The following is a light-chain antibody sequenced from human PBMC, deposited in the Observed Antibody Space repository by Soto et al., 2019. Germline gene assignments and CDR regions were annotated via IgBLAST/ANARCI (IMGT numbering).Light chain of an antibody. J-gene: IGLJ1*01. CDR3: SSYTSSRSDV. CDR2: DVS. CDR1: SSDIGGYNY. Sequence: QSALTQPASVSGSPGQSITISCTGTSSDIGGYNYVSWYQQHPGKAPKLMIYDVSNRPSGVSNRFSGSKSGNTASLTISGLQAEHEADYYCSSYTSSRSDVFGTGTKVTVL. V-gene: IGLV2-14*01.